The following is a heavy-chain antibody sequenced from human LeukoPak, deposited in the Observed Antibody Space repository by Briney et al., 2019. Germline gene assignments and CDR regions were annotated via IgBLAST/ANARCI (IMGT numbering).Heavy chain of an antibody. CDR3: ARGYYYDSSGYYYQPTYYFDY. D-gene: IGHD3-22*01. V-gene: IGHV4-31*03. CDR2: IYYSGST. CDR1: GGSISSGGYY. J-gene: IGHJ4*02. Sequence: SQTLSLTCTVSGGSISSGGYYWSWIRQHPGKGLEWIGYIYYSGSTYYNPSLKSRVTISVDTSKNQFSLKLSSVTAADAAVYYCARGYYYDSSGYYYQPTYYFDYWGQGTLVTVSS.